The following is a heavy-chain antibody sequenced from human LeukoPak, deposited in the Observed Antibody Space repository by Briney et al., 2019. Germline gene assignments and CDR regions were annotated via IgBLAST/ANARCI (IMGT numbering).Heavy chain of an antibody. V-gene: IGHV4-34*01. D-gene: IGHD2-21*01. J-gene: IGHJ4*02. CDR1: GGSFSGYY. CDR2: INHSGST. Sequence: SETLSLTCAVYGGSFSGYYWSWIREPPGKGLEWMGEINHSGSTNYNPSLKRRVTISVDTSKNQFSLKLSSVTAADTAVYYCARALLAPGFFDYWGQGTLVTVSS. CDR3: ARALLAPGFFDY.